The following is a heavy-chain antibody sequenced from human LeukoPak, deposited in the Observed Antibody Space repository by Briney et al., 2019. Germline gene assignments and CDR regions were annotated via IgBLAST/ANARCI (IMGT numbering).Heavy chain of an antibody. CDR1: GYSFTSYW. V-gene: IGHV5-51*01. D-gene: IGHD5-18*01. CDR3: ARRFPDTAMGGINWFDP. J-gene: IGHJ5*02. Sequence: GESLKISCKGSGYSFTSYWIGWVRQMPGKGLEWMGIIYPGDSDTRYSPSFQGQVTISADKSISTAYLQWSSLKASDTAMYYCARRFPDTAMGGINWFDPWGQGTLVTVSS. CDR2: IYPGDSDT.